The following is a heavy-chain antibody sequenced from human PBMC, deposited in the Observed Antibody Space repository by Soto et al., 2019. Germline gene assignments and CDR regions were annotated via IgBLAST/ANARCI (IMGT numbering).Heavy chain of an antibody. J-gene: IGHJ3*02. Sequence: PSETLSLTCTVSGGSISSGDYYWSWIRQPPGKGLEWIGYIYYSGSTYYNPSLKSRVTISVDTSKNQFSLKLSSVTAADTAVYYCARGQGLFDAFDIWGQGTMVTVSS. CDR1: GGSISSGDYY. V-gene: IGHV4-30-4*01. CDR3: ARGQGLFDAFDI. CDR2: IYYSGST.